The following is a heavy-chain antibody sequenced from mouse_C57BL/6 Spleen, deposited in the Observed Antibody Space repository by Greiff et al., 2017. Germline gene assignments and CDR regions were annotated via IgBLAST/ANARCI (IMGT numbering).Heavy chain of an antibody. J-gene: IGHJ2*01. CDR1: GYTFTSYT. CDR2: INPSSGYT. V-gene: IGHV1-4*01. Sequence: VQLQESGAELARPGASVKMSCKASGYTFTSYTMHWVKQRPGQGLEWIGYINPSSGYTKYNQKFKDKATLTADKSSSTAYMQLSSLTSEDSAVYYCAITLDYYVISFDYWGQGTTLTVSS. CDR3: AITLDYYVISFDY. D-gene: IGHD1-1*01.